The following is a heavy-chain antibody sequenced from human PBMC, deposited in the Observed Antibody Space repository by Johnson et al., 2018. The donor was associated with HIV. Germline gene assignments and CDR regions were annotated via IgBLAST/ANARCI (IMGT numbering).Heavy chain of an antibody. CDR2: TRDQANSYST. Sequence: VQLVESGGGVVQPGGSLRLSCAASGFTFSDHYMDWVRQAPGKGLEWIARTRDQANSYSTEYAASVKGRFIIPRDGLKDSLYLQMNSLKSEDTAVYFCARRAYTSGWYAAFDLWGQGTMVTVSS. CDR3: ARRAYTSGWYAAFDL. D-gene: IGHD6-19*01. CDR1: GFTFSDHY. J-gene: IGHJ3*01. V-gene: IGHV3-72*01.